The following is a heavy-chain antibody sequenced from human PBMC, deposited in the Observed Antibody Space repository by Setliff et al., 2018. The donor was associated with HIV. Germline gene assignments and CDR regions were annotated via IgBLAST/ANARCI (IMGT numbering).Heavy chain of an antibody. CDR2: IYYSGST. J-gene: IGHJ3*02. V-gene: IGHV4-39*01. CDR3: ARTIVVVPAAIVPVDAFDI. D-gene: IGHD2-2*01. CDR1: GGSISSNSYY. Sequence: PSETLSLTCTVSGGSISSNSYYWGWIRQPPGKGLEWIGSIYYSGSTYYNPSLKSRVTISVDTSKNQFSLKLSSVTAADTAVYYCARTIVVVPAAIVPVDAFDIWGQGTMVTVSS.